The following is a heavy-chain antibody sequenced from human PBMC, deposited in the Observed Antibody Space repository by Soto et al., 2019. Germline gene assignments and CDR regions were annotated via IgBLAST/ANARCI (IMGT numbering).Heavy chain of an antibody. CDR2: IYHSGNT. CDR1: GVPVSSGGNH. CDR3: ARRYGSCFDI. Sequence: SETLSLTCTVSGVPVSSGGNHWSWIRQPPGKGLEWIGYIYHSGNTNYNPSLKSRVTISVDTSKNQFSLKLSSVTAADTAVYYWARRYGSCFDIWGQGTMVTVSS. V-gene: IGHV4-61*08. D-gene: IGHD3-10*01. J-gene: IGHJ3*02.